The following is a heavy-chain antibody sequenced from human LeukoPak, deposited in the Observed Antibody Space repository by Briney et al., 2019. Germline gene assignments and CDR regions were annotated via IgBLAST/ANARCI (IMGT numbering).Heavy chain of an antibody. CDR2: ISSSSSYI. Sequence: PGGSLRLSCAASGFTFSSYSMNWVRQAPGKGLEWVSSISSSSSYIYYADSVKGRFTISRDNAKNSLYLQMNSLRAEDTAVYYCARGPARPHRDFQHWGQGTLVTVSS. V-gene: IGHV3-21*01. D-gene: IGHD1-1*01. CDR1: GFTFSSYS. CDR3: ARGPARPHRDFQH. J-gene: IGHJ1*01.